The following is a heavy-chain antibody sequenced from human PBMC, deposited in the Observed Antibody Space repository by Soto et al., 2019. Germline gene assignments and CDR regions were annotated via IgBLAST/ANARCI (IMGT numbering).Heavy chain of an antibody. V-gene: IGHV1-69*18. Sequence: QVQLVQSGAEVKKPGSSVTVSCKASGGTFSSYAISWVRQAPGQGLEWMGRIIPFIGTANYAQKFQGRVTSTADESTSTDYMELTSLRSEDKAVYYCARVVMTTVPASYYYGMDVWGQGTTVTVSS. CDR3: ARVVMTTVPASYYYGMDV. D-gene: IGHD4-17*01. J-gene: IGHJ6*02. CDR1: GGTFSSYA. CDR2: IIPFIGTA.